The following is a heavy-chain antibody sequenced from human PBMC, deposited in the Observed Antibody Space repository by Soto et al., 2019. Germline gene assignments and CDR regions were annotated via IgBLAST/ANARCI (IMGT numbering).Heavy chain of an antibody. Sequence: SVKVSCKASGGTFSTYAITWVRQAPGQGLEWMGGTIPVFGTADYAQKFQGRVTITADESTSTAYMELTSLRSEDTAVYYCARGGYSGSYRLYYYYAMDVWGQGTTVTSP. CDR1: GGTFSTYA. D-gene: IGHD1-26*01. CDR3: ARGGYSGSYRLYYYYAMDV. J-gene: IGHJ6*02. CDR2: TIPVFGTA. V-gene: IGHV1-69*13.